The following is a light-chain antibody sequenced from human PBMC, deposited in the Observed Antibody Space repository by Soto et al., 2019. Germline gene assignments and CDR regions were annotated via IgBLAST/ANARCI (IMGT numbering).Light chain of an antibody. Sequence: EIVMSQYPATLSVSPGERATLSCRASQSVSGNLAWYQQKPGQAPRLLIYGASTRATGIPARFSGSGSGTEFTLTISSLQSEDFAVYYCQHYNNWPPWTFGHGTKVEVK. CDR3: QHYNNWPPWT. J-gene: IGKJ1*01. V-gene: IGKV3-15*01. CDR2: GAS. CDR1: QSVSGN.